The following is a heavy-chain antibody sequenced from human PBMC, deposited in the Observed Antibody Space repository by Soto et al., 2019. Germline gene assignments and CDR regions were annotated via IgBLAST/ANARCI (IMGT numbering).Heavy chain of an antibody. CDR1: GGSISSGGYS. D-gene: IGHD3-9*01. J-gene: IGHJ4*02. V-gene: IGHV4-30-2*03. CDR3: ARPVLTGYFYYFDY. Sequence: SETLSLTCAVSGGSISSGGYSWSWIRQPPGKGLEWIGYMYHSGSTYYNPSLKSRVTISVDTSKNQFSLKLSSVTAADTAVYYCARPVLTGYFYYFDYWGQGTLVTVSS. CDR2: MYHSGST.